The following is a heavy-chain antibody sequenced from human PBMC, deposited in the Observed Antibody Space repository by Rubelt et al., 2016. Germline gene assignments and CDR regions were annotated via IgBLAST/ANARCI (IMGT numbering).Heavy chain of an antibody. J-gene: IGHJ4*02. CDR2: LYNTGNT. V-gene: IGHV4-39*07. CDR3: ATGLQAQRSFDY. CDR1: GGSISSRTYY. D-gene: IGHD3-16*01. Sequence: QLQLQESGPGLVKPSETLSLTCSVSGGSISSRTYYWGWVRQPPGKGLEWIANLYNTGNTDYNPSLKSRVTMSVDTAKNQSSLKLTSVTAADTAAYYCATGLQAQRSFDYWGQGTLVTVSS.